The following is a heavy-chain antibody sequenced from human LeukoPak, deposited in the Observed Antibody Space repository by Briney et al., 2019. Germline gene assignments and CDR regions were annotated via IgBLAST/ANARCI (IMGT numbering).Heavy chain of an antibody. J-gene: IGHJ5*02. CDR2: ISGSGGST. Sequence: GGSLRLSCAASGFTFSSYAMSWVRQAPGKGLEWVSAISGSGGSTYYADSVKGRFTISRDNSKNTLYLQMNSLRAEDTAVYYCAKEGYSSSCSYNWFDPWGQGTLVTVSS. CDR1: GFTFSSYA. D-gene: IGHD6-13*01. V-gene: IGHV3-23*01. CDR3: AKEGYSSSCSYNWFDP.